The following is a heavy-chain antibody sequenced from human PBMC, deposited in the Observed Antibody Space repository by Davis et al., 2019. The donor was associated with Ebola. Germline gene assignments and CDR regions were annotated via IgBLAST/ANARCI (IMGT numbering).Heavy chain of an antibody. D-gene: IGHD1-26*01. CDR1: GFTFSSYG. CDR3: ARGLGRRDGIYNWFDP. CDR2: ISYDGSNK. J-gene: IGHJ5*02. V-gene: IGHV3-30*03. Sequence: GESLKISCAASGFTFSSYGMHWVRQAPGKGLEWVAVISYDGSNKYYADSVKGRFTISRDNSKNTLYLQMGSLRAEDMAVYYCARGLGRRDGIYNWFDPWGQGTLVTVSS.